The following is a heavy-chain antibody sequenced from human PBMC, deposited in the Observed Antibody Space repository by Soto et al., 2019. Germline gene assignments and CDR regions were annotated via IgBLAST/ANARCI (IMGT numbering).Heavy chain of an antibody. CDR1: GGTFSSYA. CDR2: IIPIFGTA. Sequence: QVQLVQSGAEVKKPGSSVKVSCKASGGTFSSYAISWVRQAPGQGLEWMGGIIPIFGTANYAQKFQGRVTITADESTSTADMELSSLRSEDTAVYYCARDSSGYNPAEYFQHWGQGTLVTVSS. V-gene: IGHV1-69*12. J-gene: IGHJ1*01. D-gene: IGHD3-22*01. CDR3: ARDSSGYNPAEYFQH.